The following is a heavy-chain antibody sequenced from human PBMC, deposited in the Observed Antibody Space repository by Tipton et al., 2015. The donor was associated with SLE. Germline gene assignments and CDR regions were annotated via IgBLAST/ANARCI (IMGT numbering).Heavy chain of an antibody. CDR1: GFTFSSYW. CDR3: GRDSRGVWDY. Sequence: GSLRLSCVGSGFTFSSYWMTWVRQAPGKGLEWVANIKQDGSENYYADSVKGRFTISRDNAKKSVDLQMNSLRAEDTAVYYCGRDSRGVWDYWGQGALVIVSS. V-gene: IGHV3-7*01. CDR2: IKQDGSEN. J-gene: IGHJ4*02. D-gene: IGHD3-16*01.